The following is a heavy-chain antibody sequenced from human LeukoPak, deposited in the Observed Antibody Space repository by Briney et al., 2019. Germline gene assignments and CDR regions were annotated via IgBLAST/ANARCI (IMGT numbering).Heavy chain of an antibody. CDR2: INPNSGGT. D-gene: IGHD3-22*01. J-gene: IGHJ3*02. Sequence: ASVKVSCKASGYTFTGYYMHWVRQARGQGLEWMGWINPNSGGTNYAQKFQGRVTMTRDTSISTAYMELSRLRSDDTAVYYCARVGYYDSSGPSDAFDIWGQGTMVTVSS. CDR3: ARVGYYDSSGPSDAFDI. CDR1: GYTFTGYY. V-gene: IGHV1-2*02.